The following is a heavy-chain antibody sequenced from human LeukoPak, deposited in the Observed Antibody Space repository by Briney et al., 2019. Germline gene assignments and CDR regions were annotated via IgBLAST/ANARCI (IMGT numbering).Heavy chain of an antibody. D-gene: IGHD2-15*01. CDR1: GYTFTGYY. V-gene: IGHV1-2*02. CDR2: INPKSGGA. J-gene: IGHJ4*02. Sequence: GASVKVSCKASGYTFTGYYIHWVRQAPGQGLEWMGWINPKSGGANYAQKFQGRVTMTRDTSISTAYMELSRLRSVDTAVYYCARGFCSGGSCYSYDYWGQGTLVPVSS. CDR3: ARGFCSGGSCYSYDY.